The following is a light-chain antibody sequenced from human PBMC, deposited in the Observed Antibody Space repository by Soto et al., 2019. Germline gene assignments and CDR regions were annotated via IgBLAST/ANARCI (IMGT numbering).Light chain of an antibody. CDR2: GAS. J-gene: IGKJ5*01. CDR1: QSVSSSY. Sequence: EIVLTQSPGTLSLSPGERATLSCRASQSVSSSYLAWYQQKPGQAPRLLVYGASSRAAGIPDRFSGSGSGTDFTLTISRLEPEDLAVYYCQQYGSSPITFGQGTRLEIK. CDR3: QQYGSSPIT. V-gene: IGKV3-20*01.